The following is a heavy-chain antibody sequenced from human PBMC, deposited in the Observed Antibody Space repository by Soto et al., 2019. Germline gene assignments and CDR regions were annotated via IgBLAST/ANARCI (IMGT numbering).Heavy chain of an antibody. CDR2: IIPVFGTT. Sequence: QEQLVQSGAEVKKPGSSMKVSCKASGGIFSSFAISWVRQAPRQGLEWMGGIIPVFGTTNYAQKFQDRVRITADESTNTAYMELSSLRSEDTAMYYCAMGGSPHVWFNEYWRQGTLVTVSS. J-gene: IGHJ4*02. CDR1: GGIFSSFA. V-gene: IGHV1-69*01. CDR3: AMGGSPHVWFNEY. D-gene: IGHD3-3*02.